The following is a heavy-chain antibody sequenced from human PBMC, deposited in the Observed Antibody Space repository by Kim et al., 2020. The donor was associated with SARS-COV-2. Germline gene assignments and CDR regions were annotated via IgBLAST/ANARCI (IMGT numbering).Heavy chain of an antibody. Sequence: GGSLRLSCAASGFTFSSSAMHWVRQAPGKGLEWVCPIRSKAYSSSTAYSASVKCRFTIARANSKKTAYMQMISIKTKDAADYYCARVTGTTLDFCNAFV. D-gene: IGHD1-1*01. J-gene: IGHJ3*02. V-gene: IGHV3-73*01. CDR3: ARVTGTTLDFCNAFV. CDR2: IRSKAYSSST. CDR1: GFTFSSSA.